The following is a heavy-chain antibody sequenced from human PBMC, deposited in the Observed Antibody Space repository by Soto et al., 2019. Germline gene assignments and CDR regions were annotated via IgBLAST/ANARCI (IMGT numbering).Heavy chain of an antibody. CDR1: GFTFSNFA. J-gene: IGHJ3*02. Sequence: GGSLRLSCAGSGFTFSNFAMSWVRQAPGKGLEWVSTVSGGGGSSFYAKSVKGRFTISRDNSRNMLSLQMNNLRADDTAVYYCAKDRVSSGYPDDAFDIWGQGTMVTVSS. V-gene: IGHV3-23*01. D-gene: IGHD3-22*01. CDR3: AKDRVSSGYPDDAFDI. CDR2: VSGGGGSS.